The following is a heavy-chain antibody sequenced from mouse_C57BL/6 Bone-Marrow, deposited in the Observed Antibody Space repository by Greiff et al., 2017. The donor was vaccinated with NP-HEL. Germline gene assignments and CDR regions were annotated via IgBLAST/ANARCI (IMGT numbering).Heavy chain of an antibody. J-gene: IGHJ2*01. CDR1: GYTFTSYW. Sequence: QVQLQQPGAELVRPGTSVKLSCKASGYTFTSYWMHWVKQRPGQGLEWIGVIDPSDSYTNYNQKFKGKATLTVDTSSSTAYMQLSSLTSEDSAVYYCARGSSGVQGDWGQGTTLTVSS. D-gene: IGHD3-2*02. V-gene: IGHV1-59*01. CDR3: ARGSSGVQGD. CDR2: IDPSDSYT.